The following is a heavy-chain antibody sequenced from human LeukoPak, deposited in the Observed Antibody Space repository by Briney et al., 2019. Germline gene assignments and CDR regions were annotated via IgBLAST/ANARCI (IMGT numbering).Heavy chain of an antibody. Sequence: SETLSLTCTLSGGSISGYYWSWIRQPPGKGLEWIGYIYYSGSTNYNPSLRGRVTMSVDTSKNQFSLNLSSVTAADTAVYYCARHVRDSGDYYSQFEYWGQGTLVTVSS. CDR1: GGSISGYY. CDR3: ARHVRDSGDYYSQFEY. CDR2: IYYSGST. D-gene: IGHD3-22*01. V-gene: IGHV4-59*08. J-gene: IGHJ4*02.